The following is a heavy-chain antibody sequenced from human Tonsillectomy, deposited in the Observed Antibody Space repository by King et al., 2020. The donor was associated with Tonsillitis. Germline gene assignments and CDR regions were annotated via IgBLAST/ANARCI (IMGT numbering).Heavy chain of an antibody. J-gene: IGHJ6*03. V-gene: IGHV3-33*08. D-gene: IGHD2-8*01. Sequence: VQLVESGGGVVQPGRSLRLSCVASGFIFSRYGMHWVRQAPGKGLEWVAAIWYDGSNKYYADSVKGRFTISRDNSKNTLYLQMSSLRAEDAAVYYCARDPDCTNGVCYTWYYYMDVWGEGTTVTVSS. CDR2: IWYDGSNK. CDR3: ARDPDCTNGVCYTWYYYMDV. CDR1: GFIFSRYG.